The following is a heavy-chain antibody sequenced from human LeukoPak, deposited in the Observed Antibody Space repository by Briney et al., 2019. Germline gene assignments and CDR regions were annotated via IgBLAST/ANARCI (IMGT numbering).Heavy chain of an antibody. Sequence: GGSLRLSCAASGFTFSSYGMHWVRQAPGKGLEWVAVISYDGSNKYYADSVKGRFTISRDNSKNTLYLQMSSLRAEDTALYYCAKGRHFDYWGQGTLVSVSS. CDR1: GFTFSSYG. CDR3: AKGRHFDY. J-gene: IGHJ4*02. V-gene: IGHV3-30*18. CDR2: ISYDGSNK.